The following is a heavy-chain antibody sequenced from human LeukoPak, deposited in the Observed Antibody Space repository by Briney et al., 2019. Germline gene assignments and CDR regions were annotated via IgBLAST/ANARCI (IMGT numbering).Heavy chain of an antibody. CDR2: IITLFGTT. CDR3: AGSDTANYYNTSGLFDY. CDR1: GRTFTSYA. Sequence: SLKVSCKASGRTFTSYAISWVRQAPGQGLEWLARIITLFGTTNYAQKFPGRVSITTDESTSTAYMDLSSLRSEDTAVYYCAGSDTANYYNTSGLFDYWGQGTPVTVSS. V-gene: IGHV1-69*05. J-gene: IGHJ4*02. D-gene: IGHD3-22*01.